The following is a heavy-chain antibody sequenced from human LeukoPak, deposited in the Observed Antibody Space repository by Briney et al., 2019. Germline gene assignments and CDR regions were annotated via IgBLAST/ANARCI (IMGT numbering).Heavy chain of an antibody. J-gene: IGHJ4*02. D-gene: IGHD3-3*01. Sequence: PGGSLRLSCAASGFTFSSYGMHWVRQAPGKGLEWVAVIWYDGSNKHYADSVKGRFTISRDNSKNTLYLQMNSLRAEDTAVYYCAKGEIPPYYADYWGQGTLVTVSS. CDR1: GFTFSSYG. CDR2: IWYDGSNK. V-gene: IGHV3-33*06. CDR3: AKGEIPPYYADY.